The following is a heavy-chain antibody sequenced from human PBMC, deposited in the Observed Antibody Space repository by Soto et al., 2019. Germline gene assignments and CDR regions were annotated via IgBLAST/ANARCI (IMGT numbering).Heavy chain of an antibody. J-gene: IGHJ4*02. CDR3: TRPQSSGWYDY. CDR1: GYSFITHW. V-gene: IGHV5-51*01. CDR2: INPADSDI. D-gene: IGHD3-22*01. Sequence: GESLKISCKGSGYSFITHWIAWVRQMPGGGLEWMWIINPADSDIRYSPSFQGQVTISVDKSINTAYLQWSSLKASDTATYYCTRPQSSGWYDYWGQGTLVTVSS.